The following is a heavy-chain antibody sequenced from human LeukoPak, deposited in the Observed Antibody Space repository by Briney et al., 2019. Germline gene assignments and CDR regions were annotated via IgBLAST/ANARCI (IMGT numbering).Heavy chain of an antibody. V-gene: IGHV3-73*01. CDR2: IRSKTDSYAT. Sequence: QPGGSLKLSCAASGFTLSGSTMHWVRQAPGKGLEWVGRIRSKTDSYATAYAASVEGRFSISREDSKDTAYLQMNSLKTEDTAVYYCTTVKTTMVWGQGSLVTVSS. CDR3: TTVKTTMV. J-gene: IGHJ4*02. D-gene: IGHD5-18*01. CDR1: GFTLSGST.